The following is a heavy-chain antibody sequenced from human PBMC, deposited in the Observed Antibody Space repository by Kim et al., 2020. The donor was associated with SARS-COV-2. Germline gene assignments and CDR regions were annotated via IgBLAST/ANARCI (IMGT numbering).Heavy chain of an antibody. CDR1: GGTFSSYA. Sequence: SVKVSCKASGGTFSSYAISWVRQAPGQGLEWMGRIIPILGIANYAQKFQGRVTITADKSTSTAYMELSSLRSEDTAVYYCARGDFWSGYSVLYSDKNYYYYYMDVWGKGTTVTVSS. CDR2: IIPILGIA. CDR3: ARGDFWSGYSVLYSDKNYYYYYMDV. J-gene: IGHJ6*03. D-gene: IGHD3-3*01. V-gene: IGHV1-69*04.